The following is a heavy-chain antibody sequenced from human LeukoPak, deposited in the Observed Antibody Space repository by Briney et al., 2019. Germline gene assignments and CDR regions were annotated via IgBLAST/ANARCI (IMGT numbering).Heavy chain of an antibody. J-gene: IGHJ4*02. CDR1: GFTFSSYE. V-gene: IGHV3-23*01. CDR2: ISGSDAGT. CDR3: AKDFVVVPGNVNYFDY. Sequence: GGSLRLSCAASGFTFSSYEMNWVRQAPGKGLEWVSAISGSDAGTYYADSVKGRFTISRDNSKNTLYLQMNSLRAEDTAVYYCAKDFVVVPGNVNYFDYWGQGTLVTVSS. D-gene: IGHD2-21*02.